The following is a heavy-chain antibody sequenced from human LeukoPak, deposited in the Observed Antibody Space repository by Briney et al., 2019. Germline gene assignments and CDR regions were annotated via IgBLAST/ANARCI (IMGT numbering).Heavy chain of an antibody. Sequence: GGSLRLSCAASGFTFDDSVMHWVRQAPGKAVEWVSLINWDGASTYYADSVKGRFTLSRDNSKDSLYLQMNSLRPEDTAWYYCAKGRGGSGWYAEYWGQGTLVTVSS. J-gene: IGHJ4*02. V-gene: IGHV3-43D*03. D-gene: IGHD6-19*01. CDR2: INWDGAST. CDR1: GFTFDDSV. CDR3: AKGRGGSGWYAEY.